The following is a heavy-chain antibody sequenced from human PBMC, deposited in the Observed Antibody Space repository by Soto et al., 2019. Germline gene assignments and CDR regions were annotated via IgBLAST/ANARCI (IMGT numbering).Heavy chain of an antibody. Sequence: LSLTCTVSGASMNSYHWSWIRQPAGKGLEWIGHIHSSGSTNYNPSLKSRVTMSVVTSKNQFSLRLMSLTAADTAVYYCARDQGVAAAGITWFDPWGQGSLVTVSS. V-gene: IGHV4-4*07. D-gene: IGHD6-13*01. CDR3: ARDQGVAAAGITWFDP. J-gene: IGHJ5*02. CDR2: IHSSGST. CDR1: GASMNSYH.